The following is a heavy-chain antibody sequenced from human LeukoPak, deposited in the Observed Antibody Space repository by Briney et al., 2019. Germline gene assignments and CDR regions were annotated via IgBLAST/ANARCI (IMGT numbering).Heavy chain of an antibody. V-gene: IGHV1-2*02. CDR3: ARGPLGGDFWSGYLYYFDY. CDR1: GYTFTGYY. CDR2: INPNSGGT. D-gene: IGHD3-3*01. J-gene: IGHJ4*02. Sequence: ASVKVSCKASGYTFTGYYMHWVRQAPGQGLEWMGWINPNSGGTNYAQKFQGRVTMTRDTSISTAYMELSRLRSDDTAVYYCARGPLGGDFWSGYLYYFDYWGQGTLVTVSS.